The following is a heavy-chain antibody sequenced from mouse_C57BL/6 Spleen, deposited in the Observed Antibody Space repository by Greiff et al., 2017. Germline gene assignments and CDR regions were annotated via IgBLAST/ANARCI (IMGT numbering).Heavy chain of an antibody. Sequence: VQLQQPGTELVKPGASVKLSCKASGYTFTSYWMHWVKQRPGQGLEWIGNINPSNGGTNYNEKFKSKATLTVDKSSSTAYMQLSSLTSEDSAVYYCARGAPDYYGSRYYAMDYWGQGTSVTVSS. V-gene: IGHV1-53*01. CDR1: GYTFTSYW. J-gene: IGHJ4*01. D-gene: IGHD1-1*01. CDR2: INPSNGGT. CDR3: ARGAPDYYGSRYYAMDY.